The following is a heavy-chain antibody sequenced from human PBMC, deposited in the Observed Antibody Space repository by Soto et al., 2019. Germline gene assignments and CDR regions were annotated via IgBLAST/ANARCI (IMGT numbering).Heavy chain of an antibody. V-gene: IGHV5-10-1*01. J-gene: IGHJ4*02. Sequence: GESLKISCKGSGYSFTSYWISWVRQMPGKGLEWMGRIDPSDSQTYYSPSFRGHVTISVTKSITTVFLQWSSLRASDNAMYYCARQIYDSDTGPNFQYYFDSWGQGTPVTVSS. D-gene: IGHD3-22*01. CDR3: ARQIYDSDTGPNFQYYFDS. CDR1: GYSFTSYW. CDR2: IDPSDSQT.